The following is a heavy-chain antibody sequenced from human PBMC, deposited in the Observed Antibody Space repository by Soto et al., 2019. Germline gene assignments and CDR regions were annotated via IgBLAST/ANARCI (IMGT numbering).Heavy chain of an antibody. J-gene: IGHJ6*02. V-gene: IGHV1-2*04. Sequence: ASVKVSCKASGYTFTGYYMHWVRQAPGQGLEWMGWINPNSGGTNYAQKFQGWVTMTRDTSISTAYMELSRLRSDDTAVYYCAREYYYDSSGYYYYYYGMDVWGQGTTVTVSS. CDR2: INPNSGGT. CDR1: GYTFTGYY. D-gene: IGHD3-22*01. CDR3: AREYYYDSSGYYYYYYGMDV.